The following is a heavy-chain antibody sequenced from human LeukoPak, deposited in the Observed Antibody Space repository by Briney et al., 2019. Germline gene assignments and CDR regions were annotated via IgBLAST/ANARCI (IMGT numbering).Heavy chain of an antibody. D-gene: IGHD2-21*02. Sequence: PGGSLRLSCAASGFTFTNYAMSWVRQAPGKGLEWVSGISGGGGSTYYAGSVKGRFTISKDNSKNTLYLQMNSLRAEDTAVYYCTSWGDTTAEYFQRWGQGTLVTVSS. CDR2: ISGGGGST. CDR1: GFTFTNYA. CDR3: TSWGDTTAEYFQR. J-gene: IGHJ1*01. V-gene: IGHV3-23*01.